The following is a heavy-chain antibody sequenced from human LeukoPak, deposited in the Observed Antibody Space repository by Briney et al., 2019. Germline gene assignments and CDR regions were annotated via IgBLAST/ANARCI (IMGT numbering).Heavy chain of an antibody. V-gene: IGHV3-21*01. CDR3: AKDERDNFDY. D-gene: IGHD2-15*01. CDR2: ISSSSSYI. Sequence: PGGSLRLSCAASRFTFSSYSMNWVRQAPGKGLEWVSSISSSSSYIYYADSVKGRFTISRDNAKNSLYLQMNSLRAEDTAVYYCAKDERDNFDYWGQGALVTVSS. J-gene: IGHJ4*02. CDR1: RFTFSSYS.